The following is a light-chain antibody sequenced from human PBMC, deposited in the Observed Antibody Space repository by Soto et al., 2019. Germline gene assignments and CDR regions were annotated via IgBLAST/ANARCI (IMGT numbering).Light chain of an antibody. CDR3: QQYGSSPPFT. V-gene: IGKV3-20*01. CDR1: HSVSSSY. Sequence: EIVLTQSPGTLSLSPGERATLSCRASHSVSSSYLGWYQQKPGQAPRLLIYGASGRATGIPDRFSGSGSGTDFTLTISRLEPEDFAVYYCQQYGSSPPFTFGRGTKVDIK. CDR2: GAS. J-gene: IGKJ3*01.